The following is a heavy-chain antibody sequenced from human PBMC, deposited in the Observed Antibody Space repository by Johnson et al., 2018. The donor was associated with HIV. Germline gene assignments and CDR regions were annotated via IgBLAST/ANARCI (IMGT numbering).Heavy chain of an antibody. CDR2: ITPNSNNK. D-gene: IGHD3-16*01. Sequence: VQLVESGGVVIQPGGSLRLSCAASGFTFDDYAMHWVRQAPGKGLEWVSSITPNSNNKGYVDSVRGRFTISRDNAQDSLYLQMNSLRAEDTALYYCARERAGWGLLDAFDIWGQGTMVTVSS. J-gene: IGHJ3*02. V-gene: IGHV3-9*01. CDR3: ARERAGWGLLDAFDI. CDR1: GFTFDDYA.